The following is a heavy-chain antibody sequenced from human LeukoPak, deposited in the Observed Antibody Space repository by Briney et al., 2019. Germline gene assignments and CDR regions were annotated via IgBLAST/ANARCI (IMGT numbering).Heavy chain of an antibody. CDR3: ARILGNYFDY. CDR2: IYHSGST. J-gene: IGHJ4*02. V-gene: IGHV4-38-2*01. Sequence: SETLSLTCAVSGYSISSGYYWGWIRQPPGKGLEWIGSIYHSGSTYYNPSLKSRVTTSVDTSKNQFSLKLSSVTAADTAVYYCARILGNYFDYWGQGTLVTVSS. D-gene: IGHD2-15*01. CDR1: GYSISSGYY.